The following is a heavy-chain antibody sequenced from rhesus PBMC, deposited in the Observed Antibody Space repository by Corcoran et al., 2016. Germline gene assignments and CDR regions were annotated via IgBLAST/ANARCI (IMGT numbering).Heavy chain of an antibody. Sequence: QVQLQESGPGLVKPSETLPLTCAVSGASISSNYWSWIRQLPGKGLEWIGYIYGGSGSTSYNPSLKSRVTISKDTSKNQFSLKLSSVTAADTAVYYCARGPSTTVADGFDYWGQGVLVTVSS. CDR3: ARGPSTTVADGFDY. V-gene: IGHV4-147*01. D-gene: IGHD4-29*01. CDR2: IYGGSGST. CDR1: GASISSNY. J-gene: IGHJ4*01.